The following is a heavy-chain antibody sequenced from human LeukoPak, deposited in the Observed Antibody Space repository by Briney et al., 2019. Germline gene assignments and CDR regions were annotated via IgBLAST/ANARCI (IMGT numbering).Heavy chain of an antibody. D-gene: IGHD3-10*01. CDR2: INTGGFTI. CDR3: ARGASGIGGIRFDP. V-gene: IGHV3-48*03. Sequence: LAGGPLRLSCAASGFTFSSYEMNWVRQAPGKGLEWVSYINTGGFTIYYADSVKGRFTISRDNAKNSLYLQMNSLRAEDTAVYYCARGASGIGGIRFDPWGQGTLVTVSS. J-gene: IGHJ5*02. CDR1: GFTFSSYE.